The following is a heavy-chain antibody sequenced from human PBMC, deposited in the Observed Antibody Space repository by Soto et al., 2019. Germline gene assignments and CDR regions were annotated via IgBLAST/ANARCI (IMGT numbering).Heavy chain of an antibody. CDR2: IYYSGSP. Sequence: PSETLSLTCTVSGGSISSGGYYWSWIRQHPGTGLEWIGYIYYSGSPYYNPSLKSRVTISVDTSKNQFSLRLSSVTAADTAVYYCARFGGYIFDYWGQGTLVTVS. V-gene: IGHV4-31*03. CDR3: ARFGGYIFDY. J-gene: IGHJ4*02. CDR1: GGSISSGGYY. D-gene: IGHD2-15*01.